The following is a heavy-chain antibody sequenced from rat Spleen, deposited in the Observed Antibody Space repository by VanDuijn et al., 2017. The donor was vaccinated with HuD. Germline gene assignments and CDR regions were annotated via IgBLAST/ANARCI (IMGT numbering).Heavy chain of an antibody. J-gene: IGHJ3*01. CDR1: GFTFSDYY. CDR3: ARLGTEAIGNWFSY. CDR2: ISTGGGNT. V-gene: IGHV5-25*01. D-gene: IGHD1-11*01. Sequence: EVQLVESGGGLVQPGRSLKLSCAASGFTFSDYYMAWVRQAPKKGLEWVASISTGGGNTYYRDSVKGRFTISRDDAKSTLFLQMNSLRSEDTATYYCARLGTEAIGNWFSYWGQGTLVTVSS.